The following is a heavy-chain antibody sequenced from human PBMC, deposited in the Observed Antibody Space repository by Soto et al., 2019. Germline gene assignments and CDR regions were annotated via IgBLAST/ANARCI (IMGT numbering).Heavy chain of an antibody. CDR2: TYYRSKWYN. V-gene: IGHV6-1*01. CDR1: GDSVSSNSAA. D-gene: IGHD3-3*01. Sequence: SPTLSLTCAISGDSVSSNSAAWNWIRQSPSRGLEWLGRTYYRSKWYNDYALSVKSRITINPDTSKNQFSLQLNSVTPDDTAVYYCARGQLYDFWSGWDYYYYMYVWGKGTTVTVSS. J-gene: IGHJ6*03. CDR3: ARGQLYDFWSGWDYYYYMYV.